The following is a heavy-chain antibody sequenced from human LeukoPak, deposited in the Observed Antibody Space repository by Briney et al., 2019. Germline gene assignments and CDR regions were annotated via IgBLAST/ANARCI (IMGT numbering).Heavy chain of an antibody. CDR1: GYTFTDYY. CDR2: INPNSGGT. Sequence: ASVKVSCKASGYTFTDYYMHWVRQAPGQGPEWMGWINPNSGGTNYAQKFQGRVTMTRDTSISTAYMELSRLRSDDTAVYYCARDSAPHITIFGGVPKYAFDIWGQGTMVTVSS. CDR3: ARDSAPHITIFGGVPKYAFDI. V-gene: IGHV1-2*02. D-gene: IGHD3-3*01. J-gene: IGHJ3*02.